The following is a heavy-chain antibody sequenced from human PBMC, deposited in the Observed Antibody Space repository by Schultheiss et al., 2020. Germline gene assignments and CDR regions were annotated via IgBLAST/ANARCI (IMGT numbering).Heavy chain of an antibody. CDR1: GYTFTGYY. J-gene: IGHJ4*02. CDR3: ARQGGSDLSYCGGDCYSDY. Sequence: ASVKVSCKASGYTFTGYYMHWVRQAPGQGLEWMGWINPNSGGTNYAQKFQGRVTMTRDTSISTAYMELSRLRSDDTAVYYCARQGGSDLSYCGGDCYSDYWGQGTLVTVSS. D-gene: IGHD2-21*02. CDR2: INPNSGGT. V-gene: IGHV1-2*02.